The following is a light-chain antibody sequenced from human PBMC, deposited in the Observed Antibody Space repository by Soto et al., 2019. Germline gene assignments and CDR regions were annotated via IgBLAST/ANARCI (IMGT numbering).Light chain of an antibody. CDR1: SSNIGSNT. Sequence: QSVLTQPPSASGTPGQRVTISCSGSSSNIGSNTVNWYQQLPGTAPKLLIYTNNQRPSGVPDRSSCYTSGTSASLAISGLQYDDEADYYCAEWDDSLNCGVFGGGTKVTVL. CDR2: TNN. CDR3: AEWDDSLNCGV. V-gene: IGLV1-44*01. J-gene: IGLJ3*02.